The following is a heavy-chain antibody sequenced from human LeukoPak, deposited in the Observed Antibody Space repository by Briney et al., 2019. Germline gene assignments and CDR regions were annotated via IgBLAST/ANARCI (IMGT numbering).Heavy chain of an antibody. CDR1: GGSISSSSYY. CDR2: IYYSGST. J-gene: IGHJ3*02. D-gene: IGHD5/OR15-5a*01. V-gene: IGHV4-39*01. CDR3: AARIYEAFDI. Sequence: SETLSLTCTVSGGSISSSSYYWGWIRQPPGKGLEWIGSIYYSGSTYYNPSLKSRVTISVDTSKNQFSPKLSSVTAADTAVYYSAARIYEAFDIWGQGTMVTVSS.